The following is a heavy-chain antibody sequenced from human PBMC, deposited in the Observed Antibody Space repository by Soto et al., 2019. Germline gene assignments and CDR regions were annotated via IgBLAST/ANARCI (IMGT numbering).Heavy chain of an antibody. D-gene: IGHD3-3*01. CDR1: GGSISIYY. CDR2: IYYSGST. J-gene: IGHJ5*02. V-gene: IGHV4-59*01. Sequence: SETLSLTCTVSGGSISIYYWSWIRQPPGKGLEWIGYIYYSGSTNYNPSLKSRVTISVDTSKNQFSLKLSSVTAADTAVYYCARVESITIFGVVISNWFDPWGQGTMVTVSS. CDR3: ARVESITIFGVVISNWFDP.